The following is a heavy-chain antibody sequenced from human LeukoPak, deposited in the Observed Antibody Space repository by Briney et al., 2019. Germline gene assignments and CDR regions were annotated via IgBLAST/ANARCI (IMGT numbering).Heavy chain of an antibody. Sequence: SGGSLRLSCAASGFTFSIYEMNWVRQAPGKGLEWVSSSSGSTIYYADSVKGRFTISRDNAKNSLYLQMNSLRAEDTAVYYCARGSYGSTDYFDYWGQGTLVTVSS. CDR2: SSSGSTI. V-gene: IGHV3-48*03. CDR3: ARGSYGSTDYFDY. D-gene: IGHD3-10*01. J-gene: IGHJ4*02. CDR1: GFTFSIYE.